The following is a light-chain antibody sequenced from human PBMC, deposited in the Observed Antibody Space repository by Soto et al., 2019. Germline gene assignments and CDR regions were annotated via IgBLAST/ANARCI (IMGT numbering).Light chain of an antibody. CDR1: QSVSSS. V-gene: IGKV3-15*01. Sequence: EIVMTQSPSTLSVSPGDRATLSCRASQSVSSSLAWYQQKPGQAPRLLIYGASTSANGIPARFSGSGSGTEFTLTISSLQSEDFVVYYCQQYNNCPPVTFGGGTKVEIK. J-gene: IGKJ4*01. CDR3: QQYNNCPPVT. CDR2: GAS.